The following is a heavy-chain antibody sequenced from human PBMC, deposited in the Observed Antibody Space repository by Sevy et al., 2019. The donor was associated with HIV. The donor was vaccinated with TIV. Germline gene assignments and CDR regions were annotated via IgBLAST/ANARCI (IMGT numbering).Heavy chain of an antibody. CDR2: IHYSGNT. Sequence: SETLYLTCVVSGYSISSSYWWDWFRRPPGKGLEWIGAIHYSGNTQYTPSLKSRVTVSADTSKNQFSLRLTSMTAADTAVYYCASHDWGRQDYWGQGTLVTVSS. CDR1: GYSISSSYW. J-gene: IGHJ4*02. CDR3: ASHDWGRQDY. D-gene: IGHD7-27*01. V-gene: IGHV4-38-2*01.